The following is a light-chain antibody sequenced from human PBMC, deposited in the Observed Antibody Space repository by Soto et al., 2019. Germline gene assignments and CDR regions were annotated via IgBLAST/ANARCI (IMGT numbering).Light chain of an antibody. CDR3: QQANSFPST. Sequence: DIQMTQSPSSVSASVGDRVTITCRASQAISSWLAWFQQKPGKAPRLLIYAASTLQSGVPSRFSGSGSGTDFTLTINSLQPEDFATYYCQQANSFPSTFGRGTKVDIK. V-gene: IGKV1-12*02. J-gene: IGKJ3*01. CDR2: AAS. CDR1: QAISSW.